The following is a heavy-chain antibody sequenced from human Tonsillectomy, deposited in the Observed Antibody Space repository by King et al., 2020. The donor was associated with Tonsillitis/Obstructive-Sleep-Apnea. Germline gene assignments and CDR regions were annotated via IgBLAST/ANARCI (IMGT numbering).Heavy chain of an antibody. CDR3: ARDQGDRASGYYYSGIDV. CDR1: GGSISSYY. CDR2: IYYSGST. D-gene: IGHD1-26*01. J-gene: IGHJ6*02. V-gene: IGHV4-59*01. Sequence: QLQESGPGLVKPSETLSLTCTVSGGSISSYYWSWIRQPPGKGLEWIGYIYYSGSTNYNPSLKSRVTISVDTSKNHFSLKLSSVTAADTAVYYCARDQGDRASGYYYSGIDVWGRGTTDTVSS.